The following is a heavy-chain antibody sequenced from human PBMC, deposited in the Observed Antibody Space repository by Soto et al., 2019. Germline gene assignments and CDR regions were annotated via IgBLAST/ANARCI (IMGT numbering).Heavy chain of an antibody. CDR1: GFTFSSYA. D-gene: IGHD2-8*02. J-gene: IGHJ4*02. CDR2: TSYDGSKE. Sequence: EGSLRLSCAASGFTFSSYAMSWVRQAPGKGLEWVEATSYDGSKEYYTDSVKGRFTVSRDNSKNTLDLQMNSLRAEDTALYYCAGVVYGGNSVSSYWGQGTLVTVSS. V-gene: IGHV3-30*04. CDR3: AGVVYGGNSVSSY.